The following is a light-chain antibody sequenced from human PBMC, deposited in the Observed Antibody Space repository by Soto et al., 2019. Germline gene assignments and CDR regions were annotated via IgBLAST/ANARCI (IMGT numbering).Light chain of an antibody. CDR3: QQYNNWPPIT. CDR2: GAS. Sequence: EIVMTQSPATLSVSPGESATLSCRASQSVSNNLTWYQQKPGQAPRLLIHGASTRATGIPARFSGSGSGTEFSLTISSLQSEDFAVYYCQQYNNWPPITFGQGTRLENK. CDR1: QSVSNN. V-gene: IGKV3-15*01. J-gene: IGKJ5*01.